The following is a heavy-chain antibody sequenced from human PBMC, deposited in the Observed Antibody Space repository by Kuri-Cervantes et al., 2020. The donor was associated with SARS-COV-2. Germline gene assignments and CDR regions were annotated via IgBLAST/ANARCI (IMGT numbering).Heavy chain of an antibody. CDR2: ISSSGSTI. CDR3: VKDRSDYGDYVFAFDI. D-gene: IGHD4-17*01. V-gene: IGHV3-48*03. Sequence: GESLKISCAASGFTFSSYEMNWVRQAPGKGLEWVSYISSSGSTIYYADSVKGRFTISRDNAKNTLYLQMSSLRAEDTAVYYCVKDRSDYGDYVFAFDIWGQGTMVTVSS. J-gene: IGHJ3*02. CDR1: GFTFSSYE.